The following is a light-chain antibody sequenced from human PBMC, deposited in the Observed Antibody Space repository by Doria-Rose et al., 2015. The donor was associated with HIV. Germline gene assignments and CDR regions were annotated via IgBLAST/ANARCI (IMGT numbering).Light chain of an antibody. J-gene: IGKJ1*01. CDR1: QSFSSTY. V-gene: IGKV3-20*01. CDR2: DGS. CDR3: HQYGTSWT. Sequence: TQSPGTLSLSPGERATLSCRASQSFSSTYLAWYQQKPGQAPSLFIYDGSTRATGIPDRCSASGSGTDFTLTINRLEPEDFALYYCHQYGTSWTFGQGTKVEI.